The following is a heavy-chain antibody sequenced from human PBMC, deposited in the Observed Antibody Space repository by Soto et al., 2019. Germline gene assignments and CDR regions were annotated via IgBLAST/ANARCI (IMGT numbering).Heavy chain of an antibody. CDR1: GFTFSDYY. V-gene: IGHV3-11*01. D-gene: IGHD3-9*01. CDR3: ARGGQIFYDILTGYPSYYYGMDV. Sequence: PGGSLRLSCAASGFTFSDYYMNWIRQAPGKGLEWVSYFSSSDDTIYYADSVKGRFTISRDNAKNSLFLQMNSLRAEDTAVYYCARGGQIFYDILTGYPSYYYGMDVWGQGTTVTVSS. CDR2: FSSSDDTI. J-gene: IGHJ6*02.